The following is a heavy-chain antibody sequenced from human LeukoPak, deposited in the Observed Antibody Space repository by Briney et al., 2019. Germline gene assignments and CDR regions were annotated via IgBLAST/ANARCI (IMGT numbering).Heavy chain of an antibody. D-gene: IGHD2-21*01. J-gene: IGHJ4*02. CDR1: GGTFSSYA. CDR3: ARARCGGDCYSIHWGFYFDY. CDR2: IIPIFGTA. Sequence: GASVKVSCKASGGTFSSYAISWVRQAPGQGVEWMGGIIPIFGTANYAQKFQGRVTITADESTSTAYMELSSLRSEDTAVYYCARARCGGDCYSIHWGFYFDYWGQGTLVTVSS. V-gene: IGHV1-69*13.